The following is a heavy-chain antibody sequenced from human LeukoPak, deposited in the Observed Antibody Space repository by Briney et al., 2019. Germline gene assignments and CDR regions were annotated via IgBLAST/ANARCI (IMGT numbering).Heavy chain of an antibody. V-gene: IGHV1-2*02. CDR2: INPNSGGT. J-gene: IGHJ6*03. CDR3: ASQTYDFWSGYSMGFHPDYYYMDV. Sequence: ASVKVSCKASGYTFTGYYMHWVRQAPGQGLEWMGWINPNSGGTNYAQKFQGRVTMTRDTSNSTAYMELSRLRSDDTAVYYCASQTYDFWSGYSMGFHPDYYYMDVWGKGTTVTVSS. CDR1: GYTFTGYY. D-gene: IGHD3-3*01.